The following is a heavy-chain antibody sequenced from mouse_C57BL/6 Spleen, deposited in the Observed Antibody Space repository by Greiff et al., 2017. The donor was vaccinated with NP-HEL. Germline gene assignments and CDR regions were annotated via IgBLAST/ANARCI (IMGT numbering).Heavy chain of an antibody. D-gene: IGHD1-1*01. CDR2: IHPNSGST. CDR1: GYTFTSYW. J-gene: IGHJ4*01. Sequence: VQLQQPGAELVKPGASVKLSCKASGYTFTSYWMHWVKQRPGQGLEWIGMIHPNSGSTNYNEKFKSKATLTEDKSSSTAYMQLSSLTSEDSAVYYCARKILREGYYAMDYWGQGTSVTVSS. V-gene: IGHV1-64*01. CDR3: ARKILREGYYAMDY.